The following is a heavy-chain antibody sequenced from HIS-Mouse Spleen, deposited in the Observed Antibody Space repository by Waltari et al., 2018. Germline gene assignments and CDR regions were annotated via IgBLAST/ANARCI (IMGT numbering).Heavy chain of an antibody. V-gene: IGHV4-39*07. CDR2: IYYSGST. CDR3: AREIPYSSSWYDWYFDL. CDR1: AGSISSRSYY. Sequence: QLQLQELGPGLVKPSETLSLTCTVSAGSISSRSYYWGWIRQPPGKGLEWIGGIYYSGSTYYNPSLKSRVTISVDTSKNQFSLKLSSVTAADTAVYYCAREIPYSSSWYDWYFDLWGRGTLVTVSS. D-gene: IGHD6-13*01. J-gene: IGHJ2*01.